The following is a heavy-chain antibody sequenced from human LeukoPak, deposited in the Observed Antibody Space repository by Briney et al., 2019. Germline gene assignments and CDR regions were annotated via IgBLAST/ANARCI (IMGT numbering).Heavy chain of an antibody. D-gene: IGHD1-26*01. V-gene: IGHV5-51*01. CDR3: ARHSQGALFDY. Sequence: GESLKISCEGSGYNFTSYWIGWVRQMPGKGLEWMGIIYPGDSDSRFSPSFQGQVTISVDKSISTAYLQWSSLKASDTAMYYCARHSQGALFDYWGQGTLVTVSS. J-gene: IGHJ4*02. CDR2: IYPGDSDS. CDR1: GYNFTSYW.